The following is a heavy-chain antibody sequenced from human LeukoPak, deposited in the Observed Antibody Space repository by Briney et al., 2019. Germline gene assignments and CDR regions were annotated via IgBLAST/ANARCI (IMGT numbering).Heavy chain of an antibody. V-gene: IGHV3-9*01. D-gene: IGHD5-24*01. CDR3: AKWSRDGNHFDY. CDR1: GFIFDDYA. Sequence: GGSLRLSCAASGFIFDDYAMHWVRHAPGEGLEWVSGISWNSGSIGYADSVKGRFTISRDNAKNSLYLQMNSLRAEDTALYYCAKWSRDGNHFDYWGQGTLVTVSS. CDR2: ISWNSGSI. J-gene: IGHJ4*02.